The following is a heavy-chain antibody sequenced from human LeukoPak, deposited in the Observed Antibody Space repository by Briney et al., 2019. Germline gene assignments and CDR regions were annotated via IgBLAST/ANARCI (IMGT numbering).Heavy chain of an antibody. J-gene: IGHJ4*02. Sequence: GESLKISCKSSGYSFTSYWIGWVRQMPGKGLEWMGIIYPGDSDTRYSPSFQGQVAISADKSISTAYLQWSSLKASDTAMYYCARLDYYDSGSSFREYYFDYWGQGTLVTVSS. CDR2: IYPGDSDT. D-gene: IGHD3-10*01. V-gene: IGHV5-51*01. CDR3: ARLDYYDSGSSFREYYFDY. CDR1: GYSFTSYW.